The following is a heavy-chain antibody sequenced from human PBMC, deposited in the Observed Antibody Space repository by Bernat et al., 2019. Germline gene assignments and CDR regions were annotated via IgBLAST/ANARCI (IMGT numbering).Heavy chain of an antibody. V-gene: IGHV3-11*05. CDR2: ISSSSSYT. CDR1: GFTFSDYY. CDR3: AIVAGLGEWEPADY. J-gene: IGHJ4*02. D-gene: IGHD3-16*01. Sequence: QVQLVESGGGLVKPGGSLRLSCAASGFTFSDYYMSWIRQAPGKGLEWVSYISSSSSYTNYADSVKGRFTISRDNFKNTLYLQMNSLRAEDTAVYYCAIVAGLGEWEPADYWGQGTLVTVSS.